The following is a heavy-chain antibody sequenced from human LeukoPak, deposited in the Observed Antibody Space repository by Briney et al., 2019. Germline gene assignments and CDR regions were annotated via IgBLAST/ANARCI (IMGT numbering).Heavy chain of an antibody. Sequence: PGGSLRPSCTASGFTFSSYAMSWVRQAPGKGLEWVSTISGSGGSAYYADSVKGRFTISRDNSKNTLYVQMNSLRAEDTAVYYCAKETVMVNFDYWGQGTLVTVPS. J-gene: IGHJ4*02. D-gene: IGHD5-18*01. CDR1: GFTFSSYA. CDR2: ISGSGGSA. V-gene: IGHV3-23*01. CDR3: AKETVMVNFDY.